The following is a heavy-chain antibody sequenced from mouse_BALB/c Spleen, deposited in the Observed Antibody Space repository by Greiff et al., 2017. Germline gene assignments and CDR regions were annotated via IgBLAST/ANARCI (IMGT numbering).Heavy chain of an antibody. CDR3: ARYYGSSHWYFDV. CDR2: ISYSGST. J-gene: IGHJ1*01. D-gene: IGHD1-1*01. Sequence: EVHLVESGPSLVKPSQTLSLTCSVTGDSITSGYWNWFRKFPGNKLEYMGYISYSGSTYYNPSLKSRISITRDTSKNQYYLQLNSVTTEDTATYYCARYYGSSHWYFDVWGAGTTVTVSS. V-gene: IGHV3-8*02. CDR1: GDSITSGY.